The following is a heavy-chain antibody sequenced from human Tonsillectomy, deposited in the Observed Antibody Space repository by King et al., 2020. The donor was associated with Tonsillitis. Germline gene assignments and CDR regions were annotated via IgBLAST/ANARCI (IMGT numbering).Heavy chain of an antibody. Sequence: AQLVQSGAEVKKPGSSVKVSCTASGGSFINHASSWVRQAPGQGLEWMGGIIPLFGTPKYAQKFQGRVTITEDEYTGTGYMELSSLRSDDTAVYYCARGKLEDSSGYLARDGFDIWGQGTMVTVSS. CDR3: ARGKLEDSSGYLARDGFDI. CDR1: GGSFINHA. D-gene: IGHD3-22*01. V-gene: IGHV1-69*01. CDR2: IIPLFGTP. J-gene: IGHJ3*02.